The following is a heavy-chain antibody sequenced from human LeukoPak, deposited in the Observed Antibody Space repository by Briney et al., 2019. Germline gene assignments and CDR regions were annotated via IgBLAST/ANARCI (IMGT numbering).Heavy chain of an antibody. CDR3: AKDGSGYDGLGIYYYYYGMDV. CDR1: GFTFDDYA. Sequence: GGSLRLSCAASGFTFDDYAMHWVRQAPGKGLEWVSLISGDGGSTYYADSVKGRFTISRDNSKNSLYLQMNSLRTEDTALYYCAKDGSGYDGLGIYYYYYGMDVWGQGTTVTVSS. D-gene: IGHD5-12*01. CDR2: ISGDGGST. J-gene: IGHJ6*02. V-gene: IGHV3-43*02.